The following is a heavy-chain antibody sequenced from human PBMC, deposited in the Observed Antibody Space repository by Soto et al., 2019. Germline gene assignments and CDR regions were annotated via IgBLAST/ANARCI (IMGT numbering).Heavy chain of an antibody. CDR3: ARGGWYHGY. J-gene: IGHJ4*02. CDR1: GFTFSSYW. CDR2: IEPDGSEK. Sequence: GGSLRLSCAASGFTFSSYWMSWVRQAPGKGLEWVANIEPDGSEKFYVDSVKGRFTISRDNAKNSLYLQMQSLRPEDTAVYYWARGGWYHGYWGQGTLVTVSS. D-gene: IGHD6-19*01. V-gene: IGHV3-7*01.